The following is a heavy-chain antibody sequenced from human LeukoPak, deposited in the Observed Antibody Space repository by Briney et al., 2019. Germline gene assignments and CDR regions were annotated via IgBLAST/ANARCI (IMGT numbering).Heavy chain of an antibody. CDR1: SGSFSGYY. Sequence: PSETLSFTCAVYSGSFSGYYWSWIRQPPGKGLEWIGEINHTGSTNYNPSLESRVTISVDTSKNQFSLKLSSVTAADTAVYYCASSYYYDSSGYQGWFDPWGQGTLVTVSS. CDR2: INHTGST. J-gene: IGHJ5*02. D-gene: IGHD3-22*01. CDR3: ASSYYYDSSGYQGWFDP. V-gene: IGHV4-34*01.